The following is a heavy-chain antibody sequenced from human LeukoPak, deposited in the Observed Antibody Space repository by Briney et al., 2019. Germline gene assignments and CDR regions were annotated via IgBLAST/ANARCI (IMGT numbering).Heavy chain of an antibody. CDR1: GFAFSDYY. CDR2: VSSSGSTI. CDR3: ARSSGWYDY. D-gene: IGHD6-19*01. V-gene: IGHV3-11*04. J-gene: IGHJ4*02. Sequence: GGSLRLSCAASGFAFSDYYMSWIRQAPGKWLEWVSYVSSSGSTIYYADSVRGRITISRDNAKNSLYLQMNSLRAEDTAVYYCARSSGWYDYWGQGTLVTVSS.